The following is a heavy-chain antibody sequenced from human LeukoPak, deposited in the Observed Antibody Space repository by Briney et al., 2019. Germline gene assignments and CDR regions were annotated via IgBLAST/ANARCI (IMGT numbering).Heavy chain of an antibody. D-gene: IGHD2-2*02. CDR1: GYTFTGYY. V-gene: IGHV1-2*02. J-gene: IGHJ4*02. CDR3: AVFGRYCSSTSCYNVVDY. CDR2: INPNSGGT. Sequence: ASVKVSCKASGYTFTGYYMHWVRQAPEQGLEWMGWINPNSGGTNYAQKFQGRVTMTRDTSISTAYMELSRLRSDDTAVYYCAVFGRYCSSTSCYNVVDYWGQGTLVTVSS.